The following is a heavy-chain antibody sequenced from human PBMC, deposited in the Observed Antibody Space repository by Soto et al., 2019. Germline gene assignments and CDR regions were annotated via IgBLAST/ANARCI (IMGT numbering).Heavy chain of an antibody. D-gene: IGHD3-22*01. CDR2: ISAYNGNT. J-gene: IGHJ5*02. CDR3: ARDLRPYYDSSGYDNWFDP. CDR1: GYTFTSYG. V-gene: IGHV1-18*01. Sequence: GASVKVSCKASGYTFTSYGISWVRQAPGQGLEWMGWISAYNGNTNYAQKLQGRVTMTTDTSTSTAYMELRSLRSDDTAVYYCARDLRPYYDSSGYDNWFDPWGQGTLVTVSS.